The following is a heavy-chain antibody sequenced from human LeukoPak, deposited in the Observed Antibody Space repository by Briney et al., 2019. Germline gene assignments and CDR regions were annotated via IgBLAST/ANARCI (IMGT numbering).Heavy chain of an antibody. CDR3: ARGPILGYGFDI. V-gene: IGHV3-11*04. CDR2: ITSSDSTI. Sequence: GGSLRLSCAASGFTFSDYYMSWLRQAPGKGLEWVSYITSSDSTIYYADSVKGRFTISRDNAKNSLYLQMNSLRAEDAAVFYCARGPILGYGFDIWGQGTVVTVSS. J-gene: IGHJ3*02. CDR1: GFTFSDYY. D-gene: IGHD3-10*01.